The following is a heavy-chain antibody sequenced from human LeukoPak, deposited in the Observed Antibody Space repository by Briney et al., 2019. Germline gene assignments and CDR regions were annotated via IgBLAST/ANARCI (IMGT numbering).Heavy chain of an antibody. CDR2: IYYRGST. V-gene: IGHV4-39*01. J-gene: IGHJ4*02. Sequence: SETLSLTCTVSGGSISSSSYYWGWIRQPPGKGLEWIGSIYYRGSTYYNPSLKSRVTISVDTSKNQFSLKLSSVTAADTAVYYCARAGYSSSWYVYWGQGTLVTVSS. CDR3: ARAGYSSSWYVY. D-gene: IGHD6-13*01. CDR1: GGSISSSSYY.